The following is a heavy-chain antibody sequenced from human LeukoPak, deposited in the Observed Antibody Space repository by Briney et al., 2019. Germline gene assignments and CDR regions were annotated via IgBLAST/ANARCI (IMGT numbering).Heavy chain of an antibody. CDR1: GGSTSSGDYY. D-gene: IGHD3-22*01. Sequence: SETLSLTCTVSGGSTSSGDYYWSWIRQPPGKGLEWIGYIYYSGSTYYNPSLKSRVTISVDTSKNQFSLKLSSVTAADTAVYYCARDYDSSGYYYHFDYWGQGTLVTVSS. V-gene: IGHV4-30-4*01. J-gene: IGHJ4*02. CDR2: IYYSGST. CDR3: ARDYDSSGYYYHFDY.